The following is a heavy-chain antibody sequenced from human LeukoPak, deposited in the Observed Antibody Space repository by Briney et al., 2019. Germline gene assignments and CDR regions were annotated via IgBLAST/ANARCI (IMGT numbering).Heavy chain of an antibody. D-gene: IGHD3-22*01. V-gene: IGHV4-59*01. CDR2: IYYSGST. Sequence: SETLSLTCTVSGGSISSYYWSWIRQPPGKGLEWIGYIYYSGSTNYNPSLKSRVTISVDTSKNQFSLKLSSVTAADTAVYYCARIRRGYYYDSSGCDPSRWFDPWGQGTLVTVSS. J-gene: IGHJ5*02. CDR3: ARIRRGYYYDSSGCDPSRWFDP. CDR1: GGSISSYY.